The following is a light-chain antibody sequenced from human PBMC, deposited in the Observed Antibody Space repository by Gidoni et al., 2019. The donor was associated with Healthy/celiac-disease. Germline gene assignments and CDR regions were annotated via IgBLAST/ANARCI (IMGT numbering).Light chain of an antibody. Sequence: EIVLTQSPATLSLSPGERATLSCRATQSVSSYLAWYQQKPGQAPRLLIYDASNRATGIPARFSGSGSGTDFNLNISSLEPEDCAVYYCQQRSNWPPDSFGQXTKLEIK. J-gene: IGKJ2*03. CDR2: DAS. CDR3: QQRSNWPPDS. CDR1: QSVSSY. V-gene: IGKV3-11*01.